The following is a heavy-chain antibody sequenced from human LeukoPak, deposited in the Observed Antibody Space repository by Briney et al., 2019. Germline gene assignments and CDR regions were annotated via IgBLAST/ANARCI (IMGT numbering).Heavy chain of an antibody. J-gene: IGHJ4*02. CDR1: GFTFSDHY. V-gene: IGHV3-72*01. CDR2: SRNKRNGYST. CDR3: ARLYSFVSGRYYPDH. Sequence: PGGSLRLSCAASGFTFSDHYMDWVRQAPGQGLEWVGRSRNKRNGYSTEYAASVRGRAAISRDESKSSMFLQMNSLKPEDTAVYYCARLYSFVSGRYYPDHWGQGTLVTVSS. D-gene: IGHD3-10*02.